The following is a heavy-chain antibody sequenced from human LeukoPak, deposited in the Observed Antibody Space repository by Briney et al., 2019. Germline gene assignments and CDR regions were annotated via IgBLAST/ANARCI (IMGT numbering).Heavy chain of an antibody. J-gene: IGHJ4*02. D-gene: IGHD3-16*01. Sequence: GGSLRLSCVTSGFIFSDYPMNWVRQAPGKGLEWVAASSGSGRSTYYVDSVKGRFTISRDNSENTLFLQMNSLRVEDTAVYFCAKARGLRGSDRLFEDWGQGTVVIVSS. CDR3: AKARGLRGSDRLFED. V-gene: IGHV3-23*01. CDR1: GFIFSDYP. CDR2: SSGSGRST.